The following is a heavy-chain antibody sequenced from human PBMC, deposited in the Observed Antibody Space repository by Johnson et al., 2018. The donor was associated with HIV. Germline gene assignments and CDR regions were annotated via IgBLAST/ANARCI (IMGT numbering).Heavy chain of an antibody. Sequence: QVHLVESGGGVVQPGRSLRLSCAASGFTFSSYAMHWVRQAPGKGLEWVAVISYDGSNKYYADSVKGRFTISRDNSKNTLYLQMNSLRAEDTAVYYCARDTLAGAYGDWPDAFDIWGQGTLVTVSS. CDR1: GFTFSSYA. J-gene: IGHJ3*02. CDR2: ISYDGSNK. V-gene: IGHV3-30-3*01. D-gene: IGHD2-21*02. CDR3: ARDTLAGAYGDWPDAFDI.